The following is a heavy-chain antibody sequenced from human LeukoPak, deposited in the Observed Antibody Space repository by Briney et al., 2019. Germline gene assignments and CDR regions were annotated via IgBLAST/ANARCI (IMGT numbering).Heavy chain of an antibody. Sequence: GASVKVSCKASGYTFTGYYMHWVRQAPGQGLEWMGWINPNSGNTGYAQKFQGRVTMTRNTSISTAYMELSSLRSEDTAVYYCARVVRYFDWLPYYYYYGMDVWGQGTTVTVSS. D-gene: IGHD3-9*01. V-gene: IGHV1-8*02. CDR1: GYTFTGYY. J-gene: IGHJ6*02. CDR3: ARVVRYFDWLPYYYYYGMDV. CDR2: INPNSGNT.